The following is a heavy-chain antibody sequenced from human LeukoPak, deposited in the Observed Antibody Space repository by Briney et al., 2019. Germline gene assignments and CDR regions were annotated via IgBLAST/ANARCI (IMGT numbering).Heavy chain of an antibody. CDR2: IKQDGSEK. J-gene: IGHJ4*02. CDR1: GFTFSNLW. Sequence: GGSLRLSCAASGFTFSNLWMSWVRQAPGKGLKWVANIKQDGSEKYYVDSVKGRFTISRDNAQNSLYLQMNSLRDEDTAVYYCAKHRFESGGYHSTDWGQGTLVTDSS. V-gene: IGHV3-7*03. D-gene: IGHD3-22*01. CDR3: AKHRFESGGYHSTD.